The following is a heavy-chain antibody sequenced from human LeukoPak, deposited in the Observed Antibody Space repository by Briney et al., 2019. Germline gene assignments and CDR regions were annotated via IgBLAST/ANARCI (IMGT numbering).Heavy chain of an antibody. J-gene: IGHJ5*02. D-gene: IGHD6-13*01. Sequence: SETLSLTCTVSGGSISSYYWSWIRQPAGKGLEWIGCIYTSGSTNYNPSLKSRVTISVDKSKNQFSLKLSSVTAADTAVYYCASYSSSWYNWFDPWGQGTLVTVSS. CDR2: IYTSGST. CDR1: GGSISSYY. V-gene: IGHV4-4*07. CDR3: ASYSSSWYNWFDP.